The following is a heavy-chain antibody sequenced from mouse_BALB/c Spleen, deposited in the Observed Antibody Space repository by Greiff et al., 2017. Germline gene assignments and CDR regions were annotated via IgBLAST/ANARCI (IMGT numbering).Heavy chain of an antibody. Sequence: QVQLQQSGAELVKPGASVKMSCKASGYTFTSYWMHWVKQRPGQGLEWIGYINPSTGYTEYNQKFKDKATLTADKSSSTAYMRLSSLTSEDSAVYYCGGEVWDYFDYWGQGTTLTVSS. CDR3: GGEVWDYFDY. D-gene: IGHD2-10*02. CDR2: INPSTGYT. CDR1: GYTFTSYW. J-gene: IGHJ2*01. V-gene: IGHV1-7*01.